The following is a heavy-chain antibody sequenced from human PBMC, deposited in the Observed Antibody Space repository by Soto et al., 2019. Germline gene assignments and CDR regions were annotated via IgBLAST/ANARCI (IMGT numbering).Heavy chain of an antibody. D-gene: IGHD2-21*02. CDR1: GGSFSGYY. CDR2: INHSGST. V-gene: IGHV4-34*01. J-gene: IGHJ4*02. CDR3: ARDTYCGGDCFPFDY. Sequence: QVQLQQWGAGLLKPSETLSLTCAVYGGSFSGYYWSWIRQPPGKGLEWIGEINHSGSTNYNPSLKSRVTISVDTSKNQFSLKLSSVTAADTAVYYCARDTYCGGDCFPFDYWGQGTLVTVSS.